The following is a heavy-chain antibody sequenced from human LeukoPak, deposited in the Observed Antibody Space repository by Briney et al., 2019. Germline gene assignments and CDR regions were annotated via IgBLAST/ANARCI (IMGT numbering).Heavy chain of an antibody. CDR2: ISSSSSYI. J-gene: IGHJ4*02. D-gene: IGHD3-3*01. V-gene: IGHV3-21*01. CDR1: GFTFSSYS. Sequence: GGSLRLSCAASGFTFSSYSMNWVRQAPGKGLEWVSSISSSSSYIYYADSVKGRFTISRDNAKNSLYLQMNSLRAEDTAVYYCASSHGLGLTNDYWGQGTLVTVSS. CDR3: ASSHGLGLTNDY.